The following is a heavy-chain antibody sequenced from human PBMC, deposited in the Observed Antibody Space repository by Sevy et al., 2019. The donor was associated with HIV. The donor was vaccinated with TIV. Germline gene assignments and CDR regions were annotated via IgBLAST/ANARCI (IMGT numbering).Heavy chain of an antibody. Sequence: GGSLRLSCAASGFTFSDYYMSWIRQAPGKGLEWVSYISSSGSTIYYADSVKGRFTISSDNAKNSLYLQMNSLRAEDTAVYYCARDRADCSSTSCYNSREPYYYGMDVWGQGTTVTVSS. J-gene: IGHJ6*02. CDR3: ARDRADCSSTSCYNSREPYYYGMDV. CDR1: GFTFSDYY. CDR2: ISSSGSTI. D-gene: IGHD2-2*02. V-gene: IGHV3-11*01.